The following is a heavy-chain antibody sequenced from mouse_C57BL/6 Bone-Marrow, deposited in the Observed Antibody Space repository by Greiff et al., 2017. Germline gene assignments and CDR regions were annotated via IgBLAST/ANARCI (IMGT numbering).Heavy chain of an antibody. Sequence: VQLQQSGAELVRPGASVKLSCTASGFNFKDYYMHWVKQRPEQGLEWIGWIDPENGDTEYASKFQGKATLTVNTSSNTTYLQLSSLTSEDTAVYYCTTVVHYWGQGTTLTVSS. V-gene: IGHV14-4*01. CDR3: TTVVHY. J-gene: IGHJ2*01. CDR1: GFNFKDYY. CDR2: IDPENGDT. D-gene: IGHD1-1*01.